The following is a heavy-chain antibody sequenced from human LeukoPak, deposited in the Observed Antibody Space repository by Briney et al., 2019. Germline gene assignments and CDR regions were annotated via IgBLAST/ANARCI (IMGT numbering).Heavy chain of an antibody. CDR2: IYTSGST. J-gene: IGHJ6*03. Sequence: SETLSLTCTVSAGSISSYYWSWIRQPAGKGLEWIGRIYTSGSTNYNPSLKSRVTISVDTSKNQFSLKLSSVTAADTAVYYCARTRGVLTTVVRDYYYYYYMDVWGKGTTVTVSS. V-gene: IGHV4-4*07. D-gene: IGHD4-23*01. CDR3: ARTRGVLTTVVRDYYYYYYMDV. CDR1: AGSISSYY.